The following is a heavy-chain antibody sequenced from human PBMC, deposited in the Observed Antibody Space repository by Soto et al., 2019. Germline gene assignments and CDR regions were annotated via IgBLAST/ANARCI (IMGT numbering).Heavy chain of an antibody. V-gene: IGHV3-48*01. J-gene: IGHJ4*02. Sequence: PGGSLRLSCAASGFTFSSYSMNWVRQAPGKGLEWVSYISSSSSTIYYADSVKGRFTISRDNAKNSLYLQMNSLRAEDTAVYYCARDAGLWFGEFKALDYWGQGTLVTVSS. CDR3: ARDAGLWFGEFKALDY. D-gene: IGHD3-10*01. CDR1: GFTFSSYS. CDR2: ISSSSSTI.